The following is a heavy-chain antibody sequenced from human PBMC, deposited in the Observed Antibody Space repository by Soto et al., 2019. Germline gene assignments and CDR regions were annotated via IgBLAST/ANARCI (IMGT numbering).Heavy chain of an antibody. CDR3: AREGYCSGGSCYPYYYYMAV. Sequence: QVQLQESGPGLVKPSETLSLTCTVSGGSISSYYWSWIRQPPGKGLEWIGFIFYSGITNYNPSLKSRVTMSVDTSKNQLSLQLSSVTAADTAVYYCAREGYCSGGSCYPYYYYMAVWGKGTTVTVSS. V-gene: IGHV4-59*01. J-gene: IGHJ6*03. D-gene: IGHD2-15*01. CDR1: GGSISSYY. CDR2: IFYSGIT.